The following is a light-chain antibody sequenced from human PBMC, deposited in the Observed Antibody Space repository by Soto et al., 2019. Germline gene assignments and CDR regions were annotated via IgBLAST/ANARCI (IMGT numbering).Light chain of an antibody. V-gene: IGKV1-6*01. CDR3: QQYDKYST. CDR1: QGIRND. CDR2: DAS. Sequence: AIQMTQSPSSLSASVGDRVTITCRASQGIRNDLDWFQQKPGKAPNLLIYDASTLQEGVPSRFSGSGSGTEFTLTVTRLQPDDFATYFCQQYDKYSTFGHGTKVDVK. J-gene: IGKJ1*01.